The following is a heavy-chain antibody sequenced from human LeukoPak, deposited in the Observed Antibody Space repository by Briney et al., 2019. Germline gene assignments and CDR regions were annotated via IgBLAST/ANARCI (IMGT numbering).Heavy chain of an antibody. D-gene: IGHD2-2*01. CDR3: ARARVVPAALDY. V-gene: IGHV4-59*01. J-gene: IGHJ4*02. CDR1: GGSISSYY. Sequence: PSETLSLTCTVSGGSISSYYWSWIRQPPGKGLERIGYIYYSGSTNYNPSLKSRVTISVDTSKNQFSLKLSSVTAADTAVYYCARARVVPAALDYWGQGTLVTVSS. CDR2: IYYSGST.